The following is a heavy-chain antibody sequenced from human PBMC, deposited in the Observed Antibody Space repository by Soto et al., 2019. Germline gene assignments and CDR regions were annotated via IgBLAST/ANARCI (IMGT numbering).Heavy chain of an antibody. Sequence: GESLKISCKSSGYSFTSYWIGWVRQMPGKGLEWMGIIYPGDSDTRYSPSFQGQVTISADKSISTAYLQWSSLKASDTAMYYCASATYYYDSSTAFDIWGQGTMVTVSS. J-gene: IGHJ3*02. CDR1: GYSFTSYW. CDR3: ASATYYYDSSTAFDI. D-gene: IGHD3-22*01. CDR2: IYPGDSDT. V-gene: IGHV5-51*01.